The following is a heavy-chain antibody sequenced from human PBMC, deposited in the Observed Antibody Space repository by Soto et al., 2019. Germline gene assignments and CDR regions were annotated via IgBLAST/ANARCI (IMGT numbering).Heavy chain of an antibody. CDR3: ARGKDYYDSSGYF. J-gene: IGHJ4*02. D-gene: IGHD3-22*01. CDR1: GGSFSGYY. Sequence: SETLSLTCAVYGGSFSGYYWSWIRQPPGKGLEWIGEIKHSGSTNYNPSLKSRVTISVVTSKNQFSLKLSSVTAADTAVYYCARGKDYYDSSGYFWGQGTLVTVSS. V-gene: IGHV4-34*01. CDR2: IKHSGST.